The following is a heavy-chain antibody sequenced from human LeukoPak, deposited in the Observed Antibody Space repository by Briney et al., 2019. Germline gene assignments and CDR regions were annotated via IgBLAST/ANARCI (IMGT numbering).Heavy chain of an antibody. Sequence: GGSLRLSCAASGFTFSSYAMSWDRQAPGKGLEWVSAISGSGGSTYYADSVKGRFTISRDNSKNTLYLQMNSLRAEDTAVYYCAKGTAVAGWNYWGQGTLVTVSS. CDR3: AKGTAVAGWNY. CDR1: GFTFSSYA. CDR2: ISGSGGST. J-gene: IGHJ4*02. D-gene: IGHD6-19*01. V-gene: IGHV3-23*01.